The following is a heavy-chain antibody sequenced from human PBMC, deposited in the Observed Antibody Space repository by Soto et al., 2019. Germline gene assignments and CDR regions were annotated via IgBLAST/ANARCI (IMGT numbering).Heavy chain of an antibody. CDR1: GFTYESYA. CDR3: AISTDRFGGLFVVPSDY. Sequence: GGSLRLSCAASGFTYESYAMSWVRQAPGKGLEWVSGINSGGTVAHYADSVKGRFAISRDNSKNTLSLEMNSLRAEDTGLYYCAISTDRFGGLFVVPSDYWGQGTLVTVSS. CDR2: INSGGTVA. D-gene: IGHD3-16*02. J-gene: IGHJ4*02. V-gene: IGHV3-23*01.